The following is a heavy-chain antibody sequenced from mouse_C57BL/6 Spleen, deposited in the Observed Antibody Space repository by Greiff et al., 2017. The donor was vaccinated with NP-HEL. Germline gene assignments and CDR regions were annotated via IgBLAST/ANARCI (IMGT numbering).Heavy chain of an antibody. CDR2: IHPNSGST. D-gene: IGHD4-1*01. CDR3: AKMGWDGTNFDY. CDR1: GYTFTSYW. Sequence: QVQLQQPGAELVKPGASVKLSCKASGYTFTSYWMHWVKQRPGQGLEWIGMIHPNSGSTNYNEKFKSKATLTVDKSSSTAYMQLSSLTSEDSAVYYCAKMGWDGTNFDYWGQGTTLTVSS. V-gene: IGHV1-64*01. J-gene: IGHJ2*01.